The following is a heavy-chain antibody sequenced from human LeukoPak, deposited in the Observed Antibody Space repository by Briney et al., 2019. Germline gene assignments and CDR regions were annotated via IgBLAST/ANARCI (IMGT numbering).Heavy chain of an antibody. J-gene: IGHJ3*02. D-gene: IGHD6-13*01. CDR1: GGSISSYY. V-gene: IGHV4-59*12. Sequence: SETLSLTCTVSGGSISSYYWSWIRQPPGKGLEWIGYIYYSGSTNYNPSLKSRVTISVDTSKNQFSLKLSSVTAADTAVYYCARSRKPEVIWYSMAPHAFDIWGQGTMVTVSS. CDR3: ARSRKPEVIWYSMAPHAFDI. CDR2: IYYSGST.